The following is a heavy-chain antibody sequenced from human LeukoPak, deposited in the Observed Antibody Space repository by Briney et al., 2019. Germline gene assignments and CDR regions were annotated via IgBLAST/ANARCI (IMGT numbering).Heavy chain of an antibody. V-gene: IGHV3-21*01. CDR2: ISSSSSYI. CDR1: GFTFSSYS. Sequence: GGSLRLSCAASGFTFSSYSMNWVRQAPGKGLEWVSSISSSSSYIYYADSVKGRFTISRDNAKNSLCLQMNSLRAEDTAVYYCARDLGPLAAFDIWGQGTMVTVSS. CDR3: ARDLGPLAAFDI. J-gene: IGHJ3*02. D-gene: IGHD1-26*01.